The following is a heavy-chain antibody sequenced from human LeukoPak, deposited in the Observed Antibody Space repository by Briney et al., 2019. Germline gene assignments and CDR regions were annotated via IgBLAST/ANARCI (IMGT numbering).Heavy chain of an antibody. V-gene: IGHV3-23*01. Sequence: PGGSLRLSCSAPGFPFSSYAMSPESQAPGKGLEWVSAISGSGGSTYYADSVKGRITISRDNSKNTLYLQMNSLRADDTAVYYCAKDLRYWGQGTLVTVSS. CDR1: GFPFSSYA. CDR3: AKDLRY. J-gene: IGHJ4*02. CDR2: ISGSGGST.